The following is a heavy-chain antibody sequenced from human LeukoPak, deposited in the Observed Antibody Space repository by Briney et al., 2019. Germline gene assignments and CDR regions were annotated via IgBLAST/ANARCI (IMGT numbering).Heavy chain of an antibody. Sequence: GGSLRLSCAASGFTVSSNYMSWVRKAPGKGLEGVSVIYSGGSTYYADSVKGRFTISRDNSKNTLYLQMNSLRAEDTAVYYCARADFSSSWSLGYWGQGTLVTVSS. D-gene: IGHD6-13*01. CDR2: IYSGGST. CDR1: GFTVSSNY. V-gene: IGHV3-53*01. CDR3: ARADFSSSWSLGY. J-gene: IGHJ4*02.